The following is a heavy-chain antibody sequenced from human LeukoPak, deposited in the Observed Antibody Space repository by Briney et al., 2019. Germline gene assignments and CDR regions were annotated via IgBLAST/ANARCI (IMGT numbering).Heavy chain of an antibody. CDR2: ISSTGSTI. CDR1: GFTFSDYE. V-gene: IGHV3-48*03. J-gene: IGHJ4*02. CDR3: ASLHRGIAVAGTTV. D-gene: IGHD6-19*01. Sequence: GGSLRLSCAASGFTFSDYEMNWVRQAPGKGLEWVSYISSTGSTIYYADSVKGRFTISRDNAKNSLYLQMNSLRAEDTAVYYCASLHRGIAVAGTTVWGQGTLVTVSS.